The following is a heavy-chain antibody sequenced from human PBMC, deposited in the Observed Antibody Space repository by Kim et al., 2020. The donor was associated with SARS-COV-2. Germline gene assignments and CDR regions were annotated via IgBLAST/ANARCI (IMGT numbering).Heavy chain of an antibody. CDR3: ARGSVRGVLDY. V-gene: IGHV3-74*01. D-gene: IGHD3-10*01. J-gene: IGHJ4*02. Sequence: SYADSLKGRFTISRDKAKNTLYLQMNSLRAEDTAVYYCARGSVRGVLDYWGQGTLVTVSS.